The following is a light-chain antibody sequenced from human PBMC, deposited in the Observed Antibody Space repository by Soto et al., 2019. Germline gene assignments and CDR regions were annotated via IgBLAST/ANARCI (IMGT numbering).Light chain of an antibody. J-gene: IGKJ1*01. CDR2: GAS. V-gene: IGKV3-20*01. CDR3: QQYGNSPRT. Sequence: EIVMTQSPATLSLSPGQRATLSCRASQSISSRYLAWYQQKPGQAPRLLIYGASSRATGIPDRFSGSGSGTDSTLTSSRQEDEYVALCYCQQYGNSPRTFGQGTKVDIK. CDR1: QSISSRY.